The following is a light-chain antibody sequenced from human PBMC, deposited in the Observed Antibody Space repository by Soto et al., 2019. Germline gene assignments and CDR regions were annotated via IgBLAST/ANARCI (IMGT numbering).Light chain of an antibody. CDR2: GTS. J-gene: IGKJ1*01. CDR1: QSVNGNY. V-gene: IGKV3-20*01. Sequence: ETVLTHAPCTLSLSPGERATLSCMASQSVNGNYLAWYQQKPGQAPRLLIYGTSSRATGIPDRFSGSGSGTDFPLTISRLEPEDFEVYYCQQCGSLPGTFGQGTKVDIK. CDR3: QQCGSLPGT.